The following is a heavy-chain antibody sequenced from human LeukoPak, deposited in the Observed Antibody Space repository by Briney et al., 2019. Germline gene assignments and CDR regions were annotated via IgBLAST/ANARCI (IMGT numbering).Heavy chain of an antibody. CDR1: DGSINSDF. CDR2: IRYSGRT. J-gene: IGHJ4*02. D-gene: IGHD6-19*01. CDR3: ARIPDVSGWPFDY. Sequence: SETLSLTCTASDGSINSDFWTWIRQPPGKGLEWIGYIRYSGRTSYNPSLKSRVSISIDISKNLFSLKLRSVTTADTAIYYCARIPDVSGWPFDYWGQGTLVTVSS. V-gene: IGHV4-59*01.